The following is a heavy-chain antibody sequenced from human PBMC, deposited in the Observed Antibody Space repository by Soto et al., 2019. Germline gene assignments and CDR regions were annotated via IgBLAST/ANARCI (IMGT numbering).Heavy chain of an antibody. Sequence: GASVKVSSKAPGRTFSSYATSCARHAPGQGLEWMGGIILIFGTAIYAQKYQGRVTITADGSTSTADMELSSLRSEETAVYYCARDPWCDGYYYYYGVDVWGQGTTVTVSS. D-gene: IGHD2-8*01. CDR1: GRTFSSYA. CDR3: ARDPWCDGYYYYYGVDV. V-gene: IGHV1-69*13. CDR2: IILIFGTA. J-gene: IGHJ6*02.